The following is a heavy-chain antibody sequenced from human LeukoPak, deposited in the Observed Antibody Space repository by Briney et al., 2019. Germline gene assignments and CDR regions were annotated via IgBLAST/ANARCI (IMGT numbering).Heavy chain of an antibody. V-gene: IGHV1-8*01. J-gene: IGHJ6*03. D-gene: IGHD4-17*01. CDR3: ARDGRDYGDYRYYYYYMDV. CDR2: MNPNSGNT. CDR1: GYTFTSYD. Sequence: GASVKVSCKASGYTFTSYDITWGRQATGKGLEGMGWMNPNSGNTRYAQKFQSRVTMTRNTSISTAYMELSSLRSEDTAVYYCARDGRDYGDYRYYYYYMDVWGKGTTVTASS.